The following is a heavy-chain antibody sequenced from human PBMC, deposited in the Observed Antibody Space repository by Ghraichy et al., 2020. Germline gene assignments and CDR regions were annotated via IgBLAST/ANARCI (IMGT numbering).Heavy chain of an antibody. Sequence: ETLSLTCTVSDYSISSGYYWGWIRQPPGKGLEWVSTLGADGRSTFYADSVKGRFTISRDKSKRTMYLQMNSLRADDTAVYYCAKEGGRLGEGAFDVWGQGTKVTVSS. D-gene: IGHD3-10*01. CDR1: DYSISSGYY. J-gene: IGHJ3*01. V-gene: IGHV3-23*01. CDR2: LGADGRST. CDR3: AKEGGRLGEGAFDV.